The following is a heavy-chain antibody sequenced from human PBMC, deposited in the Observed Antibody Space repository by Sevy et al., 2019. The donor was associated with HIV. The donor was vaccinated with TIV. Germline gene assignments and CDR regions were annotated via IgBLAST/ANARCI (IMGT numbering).Heavy chain of an antibody. CDR3: ARERVVVVPAAIYYGMDV. Sequence: ASVKVSCKASGYTFTSYYMHWVRQAPGQWLEWMGIINPSGGSTSYAQKFQGRVTMTRDTSTSTVYMELSSLRSEDTAVYYCARERVVVVPAAIYYGMDVWGQGTTVTVSS. CDR1: GYTFTSYY. D-gene: IGHD2-2*01. CDR2: INPSGGST. V-gene: IGHV1-46*01. J-gene: IGHJ6*02.